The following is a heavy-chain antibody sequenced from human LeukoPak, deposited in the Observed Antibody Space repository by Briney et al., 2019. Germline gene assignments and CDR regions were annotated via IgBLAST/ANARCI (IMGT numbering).Heavy chain of an antibody. CDR1: GFTFDDYA. J-gene: IGHJ4*02. V-gene: IGHV3-9*01. CDR2: ISWNSGSI. Sequence: GGSLRLSCAASGFTFDDYAMHWVRQAPGKGLEWVSGISWNSGSIGYADSVKGRFTISRDNAKNSLHLQMNSLRAEDTALYYCAKDLGSSPQNYFDYWGQGTLVTVSS. CDR3: AKDLGSSPQNYFDY. D-gene: IGHD2-2*01.